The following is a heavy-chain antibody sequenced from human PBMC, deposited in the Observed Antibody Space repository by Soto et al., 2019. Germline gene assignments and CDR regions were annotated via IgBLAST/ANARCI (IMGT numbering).Heavy chain of an antibody. J-gene: IGHJ6*02. D-gene: IGHD1-26*01. CDR3: ARGSGSYGVGYYYGMDV. V-gene: IGHV1-18*04. CDR1: GYTFTSYG. CDR2: ISAYNGNT. Sequence: ASVKVSCKASGYTFTSYGIIWVRQAPGQGLEWMGWISAYNGNTNYAQKLQGRVTMTTDTSTSTAYMELRSLRSDDTAVYSCARGSGSYGVGYYYGMDVWGQGTTVTVSS.